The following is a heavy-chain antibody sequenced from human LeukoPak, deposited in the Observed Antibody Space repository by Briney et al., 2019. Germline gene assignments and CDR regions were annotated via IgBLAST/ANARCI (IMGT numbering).Heavy chain of an antibody. Sequence: PGGSLRLFCAASGFTFSSYAMSWVRQAPGKGLEWVSAISGSGGSTYYADSVKGRFTISRDNSKNTVYLQMNSLRVEDTAVYYCAGSSGWYLAYWGQGTLVIGSS. V-gene: IGHV3-23*01. CDR2: ISGSGGST. CDR1: GFTFSSYA. D-gene: IGHD6-19*01. J-gene: IGHJ4*02. CDR3: AGSSGWYLAY.